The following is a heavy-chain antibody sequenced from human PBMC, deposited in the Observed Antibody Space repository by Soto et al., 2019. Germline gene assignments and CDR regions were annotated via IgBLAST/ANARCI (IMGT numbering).Heavy chain of an antibody. CDR3: ARDLRGTSAFDI. CDR2: IFRRGTA. CDR1: GDSVTNTF. Sequence: SETLSLTCSVSGDSVTNTFWRWIRQPPGKGLEWIGYIFRRGTAETADYNPSLKSRVAMSLDTSKNQVSLQLTSVTAADTAVYYCARDLRGTSAFDIWDQGALVTVSS. V-gene: IGHV4-59*02. J-gene: IGHJ3*02.